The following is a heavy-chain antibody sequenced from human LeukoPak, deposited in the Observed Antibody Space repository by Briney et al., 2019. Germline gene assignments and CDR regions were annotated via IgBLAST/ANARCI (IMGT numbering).Heavy chain of an antibody. J-gene: IGHJ4*02. Sequence: SVKVSCKVSGYTLTELSMHWVRQAPGQGLEWMGGIIPIFGTANYAQKFQGRVTITADESTSTAYMELSSLRSEDTAVYYCARVGYSYGLVLDYWGQGTLVTVSS. V-gene: IGHV1-69*13. CDR1: GYTLTELS. D-gene: IGHD5-18*01. CDR2: IIPIFGTA. CDR3: ARVGYSYGLVLDY.